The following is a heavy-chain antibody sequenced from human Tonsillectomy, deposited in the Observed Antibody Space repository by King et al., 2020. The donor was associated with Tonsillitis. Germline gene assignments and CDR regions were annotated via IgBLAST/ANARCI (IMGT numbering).Heavy chain of an antibody. V-gene: IGHV3-23*04. D-gene: IGHD6-25*01. CDR2: ISGSGGAR. Sequence: QLVQSGGGLVQPGGSLRLSCAASGFTFVSYAMTWVRQAPGKGLEWVSAISGSGGARYYADSVKGRFTISRDNSKNTLYLQMNSLRAEDTAVYYCAKDRRSGVAAGYSYWGQGTLVTVSS. CDR3: AKDRRSGVAAGYSY. CDR1: GFTFVSYA. J-gene: IGHJ4*02.